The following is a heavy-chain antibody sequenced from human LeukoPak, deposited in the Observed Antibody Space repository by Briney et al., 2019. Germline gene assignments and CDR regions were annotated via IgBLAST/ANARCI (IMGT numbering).Heavy chain of an antibody. Sequence: GGSLRLSCAASGFTFSNYWMSWVRQAPGKGLEWVANIKQDGSEKYHVDSVKGRFTISRDNAKNSLYLQMNSLRAEDTAVYYCARDQVRGVNYYYGMDVWGQGTTVTVSS. CDR3: ARDQVRGVNYYYGMDV. V-gene: IGHV3-7*01. J-gene: IGHJ6*02. CDR1: GFTFSNYW. D-gene: IGHD3-10*01. CDR2: IKQDGSEK.